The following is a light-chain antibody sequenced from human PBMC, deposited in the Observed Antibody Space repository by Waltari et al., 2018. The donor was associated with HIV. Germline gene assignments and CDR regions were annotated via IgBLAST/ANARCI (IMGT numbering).Light chain of an antibody. V-gene: IGLV1-51*01. J-gene: IGLJ2*01. CDR1: RSNIRNNH. CDR2: DNI. Sequence: QSVVTQPPSVSAAPGPKVTISCSGSRSNIRNNHVSWYQHLPGTAPKLLIYDNIKRPSGIPDRFSGSNSGTSATLGITGLQAGDEADYYCGAWDSSLTAEVFGGGTKLTVL. CDR3: GAWDSSLTAEV.